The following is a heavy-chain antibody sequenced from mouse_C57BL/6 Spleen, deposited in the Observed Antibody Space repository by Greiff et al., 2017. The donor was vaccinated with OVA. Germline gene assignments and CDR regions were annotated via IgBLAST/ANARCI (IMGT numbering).Heavy chain of an antibody. J-gene: IGHJ2*01. CDR2: IYPGDGDT. V-gene: IGHV1-82*01. CDR1: GYAFSRSW. Sequence: VKLMESGPALVKPGASVKISCKASGYAFSRSWMNWVKPRPGKGLEWIGRIYPGDGDTNYTGKFKGKATLTADKSSSTADMQLSSLTSEDSAVYFCSRFDYWGQGTTLTVSS. CDR3: SRFDY.